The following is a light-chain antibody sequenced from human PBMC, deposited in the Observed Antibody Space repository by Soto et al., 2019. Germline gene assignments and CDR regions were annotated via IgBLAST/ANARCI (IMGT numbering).Light chain of an antibody. J-gene: IGKJ3*01. CDR3: QQYDNLPPRN. V-gene: IGKV1-33*01. Sequence: DIQMTQSPSSLSASVGDRVTITCQASQDISNYLNWYQQKPGKAPKLLIYDASNLETGVPSRFSGSGSGTDFTFTISSLQPEDIATYYCQQYDNLPPRNFGPGTKVDIK. CDR1: QDISNY. CDR2: DAS.